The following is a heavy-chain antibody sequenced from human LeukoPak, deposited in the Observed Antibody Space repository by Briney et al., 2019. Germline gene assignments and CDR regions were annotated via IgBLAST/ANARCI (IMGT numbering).Heavy chain of an antibody. D-gene: IGHD3-22*01. V-gene: IGHV4-34*01. J-gene: IGHJ4*02. CDR3: ARGYYDSSGYEYFDY. CDR1: GGSFSGYY. CDR2: IYYSGST. Sequence: SETLSLTCAVYGGSFSGYYWSWIRQPPGKGLEWIGSIYYSGSTYYNPSLKSRVTISVDTSKNQFSLKLSSVTAADTAVYYCARGYYDSSGYEYFDYWGQGTLVTVSS.